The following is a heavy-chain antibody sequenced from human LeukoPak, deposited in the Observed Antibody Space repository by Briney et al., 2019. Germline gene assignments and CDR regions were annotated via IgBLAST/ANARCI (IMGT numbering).Heavy chain of an antibody. J-gene: IGHJ6*02. CDR2: INTNTGNP. CDR3: ARVSDSSGYQYYYGMDV. Sequence: ASVTVSCKASGYTFTSYAMNWVRQAPGQGLEWMGWINTNTGNPTYAQGFTGRFVFSLDTSVSTAYLQISSLKAEDTAVYYCARVSDSSGYQYYYGMDVWGQGTTVTVSS. D-gene: IGHD3-22*01. CDR1: GYTFTSYA. V-gene: IGHV7-4-1*02.